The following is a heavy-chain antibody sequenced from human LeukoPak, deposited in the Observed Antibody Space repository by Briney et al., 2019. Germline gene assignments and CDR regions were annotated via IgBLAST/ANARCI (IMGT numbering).Heavy chain of an antibody. CDR3: ARDNYGGNDY. Sequence: GGSLRLSCAASGFTLSSYAMHWVRQAPGKGLEWVAVISYDGSNKYYADSVKGRFTISRDNSKNTLYLQMNSLRAEDTAVYYCARDNYGGNDYWGQGTLVTVSS. J-gene: IGHJ4*02. D-gene: IGHD4-23*01. CDR2: ISYDGSNK. CDR1: GFTLSSYA. V-gene: IGHV3-30*04.